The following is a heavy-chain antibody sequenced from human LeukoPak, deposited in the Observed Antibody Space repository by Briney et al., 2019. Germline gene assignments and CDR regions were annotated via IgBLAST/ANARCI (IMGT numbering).Heavy chain of an antibody. CDR1: GGSISSSSYY. J-gene: IGHJ4*02. V-gene: IGHV4-39*01. CDR2: IYYSGST. CDR3: ARRYCSGGSCQFDY. D-gene: IGHD2-15*01. Sequence: PSETLSLTCTVSGGSISSSSYYLGWIRQPPGKGLEWIGSIYYSGSTYYNPSLKSRVTISVDTSKNQFSLKLSSVTAADTAVYYCARRYCSGGSCQFDYWGQETLVTVSS.